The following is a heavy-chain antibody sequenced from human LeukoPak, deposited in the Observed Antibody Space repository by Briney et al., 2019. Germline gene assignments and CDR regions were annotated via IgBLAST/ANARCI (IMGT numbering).Heavy chain of an antibody. CDR1: GFTFSSYE. J-gene: IGHJ4*02. V-gene: IGHV3-48*03. CDR3: ASGAQSDY. D-gene: IGHD1-26*01. CDR2: ISSSGSPT. Sequence: GGSLRLSCAASGFTFSSYEMNWVRQAPGKGLEWGSYISSSGSPTYYADSVEGRFTISRDNAKNSLYLQMNSLRAEDTALYYCASGAQSDYWGQGTLVTVSS.